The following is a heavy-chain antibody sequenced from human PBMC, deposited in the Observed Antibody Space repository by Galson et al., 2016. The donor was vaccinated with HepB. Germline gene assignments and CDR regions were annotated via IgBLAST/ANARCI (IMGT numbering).Heavy chain of an antibody. CDR1: GFTFSSNW. D-gene: IGHD2-15*01. CDR2: ITYDASGT. Sequence: SLRLSCAASGFTFSSNWMHWVRQAPGKGLMWVSRITYDASGTSYADSVKGRFTISRDNAKNTLYLQMNSLRAEDTAVYYCTRGLGYCSGGSCLSLDYWGQGVLVTVSS. V-gene: IGHV3-74*01. J-gene: IGHJ4*02. CDR3: TRGLGYCSGGSCLSLDY.